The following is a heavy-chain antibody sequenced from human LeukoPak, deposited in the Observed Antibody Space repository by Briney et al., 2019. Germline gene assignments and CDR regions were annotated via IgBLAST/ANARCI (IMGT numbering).Heavy chain of an antibody. Sequence: PSETLSLTCTVSGGSISSYYWSWLRQPPGKGLEWIGYIYYSGSTNYNPSLESRVTISVDTSKNQFSLKLSSVTAADTAVYYCARAKYSSSWYEYFDYWGQGTLVTVSS. J-gene: IGHJ4*02. CDR3: ARAKYSSSWYEYFDY. D-gene: IGHD6-13*01. CDR2: IYYSGST. CDR1: GGSISSYY. V-gene: IGHV4-59*01.